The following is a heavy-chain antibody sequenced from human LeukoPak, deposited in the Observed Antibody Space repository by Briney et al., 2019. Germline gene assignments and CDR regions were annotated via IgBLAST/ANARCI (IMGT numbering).Heavy chain of an antibody. CDR2: ISGSGGST. CDR1: GFTFSSYA. D-gene: IGHD3-3*01. V-gene: IGHV3-23*01. Sequence: GGSLRLSCAASGFTFSSYAMSWVRQAPGKGLEWVSAISGSGGSTYYADSVKGRFTISRDNSKNTLYLQMNSLRAEDTAVYYCAKDPRTVYYDFWSGYYTGIDYWGQGTLVTVSP. CDR3: AKDPRTVYYDFWSGYYTGIDY. J-gene: IGHJ4*02.